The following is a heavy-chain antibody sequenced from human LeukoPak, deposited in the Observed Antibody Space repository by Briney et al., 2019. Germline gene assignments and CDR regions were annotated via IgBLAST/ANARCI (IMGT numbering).Heavy chain of an antibody. V-gene: IGHV3-73*01. CDR1: GFTFSGSA. Sequence: GGSLKLSCAASGFTFSGSAMHWVRQASGKGLEWVGRIRSKANSYATAYAASVKGRFTISRDDSKNTACLQMNSLKTEDTAVYYCTRHTEDYDFWSGYSYQDYWGQGTLVTVSS. CDR2: IRSKANSYAT. J-gene: IGHJ4*02. D-gene: IGHD3-3*01. CDR3: TRHTEDYDFWSGYSYQDY.